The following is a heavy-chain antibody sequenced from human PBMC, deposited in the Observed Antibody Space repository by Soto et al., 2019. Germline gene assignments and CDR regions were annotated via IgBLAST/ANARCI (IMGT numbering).Heavy chain of an antibody. Sequence: PGGSLRLSCAASGFTFSSYGMHWVRQAPGKGLEWVAVISYDGSEKYYVDSVKGRFTISRDNAKNSLYLQMNSLRAEDTAVYYCARERWRKVATRDDYYYYYMDVWGKGTTVTVSS. CDR2: ISYDGSEK. J-gene: IGHJ6*03. D-gene: IGHD5-12*01. CDR3: ARERWRKVATRDDYYYYYMDV. V-gene: IGHV3-30*03. CDR1: GFTFSSYG.